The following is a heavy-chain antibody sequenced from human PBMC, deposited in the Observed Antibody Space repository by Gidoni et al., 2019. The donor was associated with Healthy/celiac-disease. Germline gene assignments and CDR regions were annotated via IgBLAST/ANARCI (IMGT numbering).Heavy chain of an antibody. CDR2: IYYSGST. D-gene: IGHD4-17*01. J-gene: IGHJ5*02. CDR1: RGSLSSSSYD. V-gene: IGHV4-39*01. Sequence: QLQLQESGPGLVKPSETLSLTCPVSRGSLSSSSYDWGWNRQPPGKGLEWIGSIYYSGSTYYNPSLTSRVTISVDTSKNQFSLKLSSVTAADTAVYYCARHMTTVTGGLEWFDPWGQGTLVTVSS. CDR3: ARHMTTVTGGLEWFDP.